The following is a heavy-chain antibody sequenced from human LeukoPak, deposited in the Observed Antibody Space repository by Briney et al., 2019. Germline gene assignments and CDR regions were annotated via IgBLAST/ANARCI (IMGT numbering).Heavy chain of an antibody. CDR2: ISGSGGST. J-gene: IGHJ4*02. Sequence: GGSLRLSCAASGFTFSSYAMSWVRQAPGKGLEWVSAISGSGGSTYYADSVKGRFPISRDNSKNTLYLQMNSLRAEDTAIYYCAKGDTGDRYFDYWGQGTLVTVSS. CDR3: AKGDTGDRYFDY. CDR1: GFTFSSYA. D-gene: IGHD7-27*01. V-gene: IGHV3-23*01.